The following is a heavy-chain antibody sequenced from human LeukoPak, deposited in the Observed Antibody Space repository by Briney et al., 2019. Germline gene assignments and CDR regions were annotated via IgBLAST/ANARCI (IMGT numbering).Heavy chain of an antibody. J-gene: IGHJ3*02. Sequence: SETLSLTCAVYGGSFSGYYWSWIRQPPGKGLEWIGEINHSGSTNYNPSLKSRVTISVDTSKNQFSLKLSSVTAADTAVYYCARGSRITMIVVVISRFAFDIWGQGTMVTVSS. CDR1: GGSFSGYY. CDR3: ARGSRITMIVVVISRFAFDI. V-gene: IGHV4-34*01. CDR2: INHSGST. D-gene: IGHD3-22*01.